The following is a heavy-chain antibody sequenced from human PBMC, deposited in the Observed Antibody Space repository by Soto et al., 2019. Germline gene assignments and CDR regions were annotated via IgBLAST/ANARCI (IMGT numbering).Heavy chain of an antibody. CDR1: GFTFTSSG. J-gene: IGHJ3*02. Sequence: QMQLVQSGPEVKKPGTSVKVSCKTSGFTFTSSGVQWVRQARGQRLEWIGWIVVASGNTNYAQKFQERVTITRDMSTSTAYMELSSLRSEDTAVDYCAGSKGDDADGFDIWGQGTMVTVSS. D-gene: IGHD1-1*01. CDR2: IVVASGNT. V-gene: IGHV1-58*01. CDR3: AGSKGDDADGFDI.